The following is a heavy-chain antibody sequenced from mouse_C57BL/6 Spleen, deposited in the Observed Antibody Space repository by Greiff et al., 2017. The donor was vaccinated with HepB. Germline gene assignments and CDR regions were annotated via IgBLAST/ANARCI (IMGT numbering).Heavy chain of an antibody. CDR3: ARDGNYPLRLNY. D-gene: IGHD2-1*01. Sequence: QVHVKQPGTELVKPGASVKLSCKASGYTFTSYWMHWVKQRPGQGLEWIGNINPSNGGTNYNEKFKSKATLTVDKSSSTAYMQLSSLTSEDSAVYYCARDGNYPLRLNYWGQGTTLTVSS. J-gene: IGHJ2*01. CDR2: INPSNGGT. V-gene: IGHV1-53*01. CDR1: GYTFTSYW.